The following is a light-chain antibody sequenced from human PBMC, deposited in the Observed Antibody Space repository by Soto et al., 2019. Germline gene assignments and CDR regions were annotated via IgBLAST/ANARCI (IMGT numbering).Light chain of an antibody. CDR2: GAS. CDR1: QSVYSN. Sequence: EIVMTQSPATLSVSPGERATLSCRASQSVYSNLAWYQQKPGQAPRLLISGASTRATGIPARFSGSGSGTDFTLTISSLKSEYWQVYNCQQKKNWPSYTFGQGPKLQ. CDR3: QQKKNWPSYT. V-gene: IGKV3-15*01. J-gene: IGKJ2*01.